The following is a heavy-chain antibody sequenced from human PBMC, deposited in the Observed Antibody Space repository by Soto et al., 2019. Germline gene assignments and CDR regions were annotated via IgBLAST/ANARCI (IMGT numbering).Heavy chain of an antibody. CDR1: GGSISSYY. CDR2: IYTSGST. V-gene: IGHV4-4*07. J-gene: IGHJ6*02. D-gene: IGHD3-10*01. Sequence: PSETLSLTCTVSGGSISSYYWSWIRQPAGKGLEWIGRIYTSGSTNYNPSLKSRVTMSVDTSKNQFSLKLSSVPAADTAVYYCAREGTMVREYYYYGMDVWGQGTTVTVSS. CDR3: AREGTMVREYYYYGMDV.